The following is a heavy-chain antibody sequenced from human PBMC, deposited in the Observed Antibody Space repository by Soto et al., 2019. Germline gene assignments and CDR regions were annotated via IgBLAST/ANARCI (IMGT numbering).Heavy chain of an antibody. D-gene: IGHD3-22*01. V-gene: IGHV3-64D*08. CDR1: GFTFSSYA. J-gene: IGHJ6*02. Sequence: GGSLRLSCAASGFTFSSYAMSWVRQAPGKGQEYVSAISSHGGSIDYADSVKARITICRDNSKNTLYLQMSSLRAEDTAVYYCVNSGTCYDTSGYYCDYYYGMAVWGHETTVTVSS. CDR3: VNSGTCYDTSGYYCDYYYGMAV. CDR2: ISSHGGSI.